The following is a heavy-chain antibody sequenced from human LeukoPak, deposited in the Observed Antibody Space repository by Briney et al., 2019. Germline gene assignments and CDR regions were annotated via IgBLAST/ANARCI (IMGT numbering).Heavy chain of an antibody. CDR3: ASGLAYCGGDCRSDAFDI. D-gene: IGHD2-21*02. J-gene: IGHJ3*02. V-gene: IGHV3-7*01. CDR1: GFTFSSYW. Sequence: GGSLRLSCAASGFTFSSYWMSWVRQAPGKGLEWVANIKQDGSEKYYVDSVRGRFTISRDNAKNSLYLQMNSLRAEDTAVYYCASGLAYCGGDCRSDAFDIWGQGTMVTVSS. CDR2: IKQDGSEK.